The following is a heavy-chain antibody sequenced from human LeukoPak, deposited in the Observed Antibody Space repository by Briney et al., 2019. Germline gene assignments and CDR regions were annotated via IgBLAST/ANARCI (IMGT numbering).Heavy chain of an antibody. CDR2: ISSSSSYI. V-gene: IGHV3-21*01. J-gene: IGHJ3*02. Sequence: PGGSLRLSCAASGFTFSSYSMNWVRQAPGKGLEWVSSISSSSSYIYYADSVKGRFTISRDNAKNSLYLQMNSLRAEDTAVYYCAREPGAAADAFGIWGQGTMVTVSS. CDR3: AREPGAAADAFGI. CDR1: GFTFSSYS. D-gene: IGHD2-15*01.